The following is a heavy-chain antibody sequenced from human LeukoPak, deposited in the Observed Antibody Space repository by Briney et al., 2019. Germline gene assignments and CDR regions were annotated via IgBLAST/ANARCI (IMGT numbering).Heavy chain of an antibody. V-gene: IGHV4-59*08. CDR1: GGSISSYY. Sequence: SETLSLTCTVSGGSISSYYWGWIRQPPGKGLEWIGYIYYSGSTNYNPSLKSRVTISVDTSKNQFSLKLSSVTAADTAVYYCARGDSSGWTIDYWGQGTLVTVSS. J-gene: IGHJ4*02. D-gene: IGHD6-19*01. CDR2: IYYSGST. CDR3: ARGDSSGWTIDY.